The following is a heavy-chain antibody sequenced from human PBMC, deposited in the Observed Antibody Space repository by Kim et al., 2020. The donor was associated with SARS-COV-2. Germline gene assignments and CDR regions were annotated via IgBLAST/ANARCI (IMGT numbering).Heavy chain of an antibody. Sequence: GGSLRLSCAASGFTFSSYAMHWVRQAPGKGLEWVAVISYDGSNKYYADSVKGRFTISRDNSKNTLYLQMNSLRAEDTAVYYCARWGIAYCGGDCYSSTSWAFDYWGQGTLVTVSS. CDR2: ISYDGSNK. D-gene: IGHD2-21*02. J-gene: IGHJ4*02. V-gene: IGHV3-30-3*01. CDR1: GFTFSSYA. CDR3: ARWGIAYCGGDCYSSTSWAFDY.